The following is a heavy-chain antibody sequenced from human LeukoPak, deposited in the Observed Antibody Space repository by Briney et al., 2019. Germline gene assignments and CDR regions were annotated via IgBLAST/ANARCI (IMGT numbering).Heavy chain of an antibody. CDR1: GFSSSSYA. J-gene: IGHJ3*02. V-gene: IGHV3-23*01. D-gene: IGHD5-24*01. CDR2: IVDSGVGT. CDR3: AKDHPEGDGYNYGAFDI. Sequence: GGSLRLSCAASGFSSSSYAMSWVRQAPGKGLEWVSGIVDSGVGTHYTDSVKGRFTISRDKSRNTLYLQMNSLRGEDTAVYYCAKDHPEGDGYNYGAFDIWGQGTMVTVSS.